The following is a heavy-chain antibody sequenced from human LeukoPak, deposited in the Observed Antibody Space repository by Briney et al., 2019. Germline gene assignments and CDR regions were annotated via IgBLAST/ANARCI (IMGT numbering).Heavy chain of an antibody. V-gene: IGHV3-30*03. D-gene: IGHD4-11*01. CDR1: GFTFSSHG. CDR2: ISYDGSNK. CDR3: ARDRAVTINWFDY. Sequence: GGSLRLSCAASGFTFSSHGMHWVRQAPGKGLEWVAVISYDGSNKYYADSVKGRFTISRDNSKNTLYLQMNSLRAEDTAVYYCARDRAVTINWFDYWGQGTLVTVSS. J-gene: IGHJ4*02.